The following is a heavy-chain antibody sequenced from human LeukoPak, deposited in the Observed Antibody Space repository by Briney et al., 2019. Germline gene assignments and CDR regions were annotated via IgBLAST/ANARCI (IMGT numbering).Heavy chain of an antibody. Sequence: GESLKISCKGSGYSFTSYWISWARQMPGKGLEWMGTTDPSDSYTNYSPSFQGHVTISADKSISTAYLQWSSLKASDIAMYYCARFSHNSGMDVWGQGTTVTVSS. CDR1: GYSFTSYW. CDR3: ARFSHNSGMDV. CDR2: TDPSDSYT. J-gene: IGHJ6*02. V-gene: IGHV5-10-1*01.